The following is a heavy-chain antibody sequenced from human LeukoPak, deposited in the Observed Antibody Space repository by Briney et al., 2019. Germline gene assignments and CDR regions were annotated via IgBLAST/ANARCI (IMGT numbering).Heavy chain of an antibody. V-gene: IGHV1-18*01. CDR1: GYTFTSYG. D-gene: IGHD6-13*01. J-gene: IGHJ4*02. Sequence: ASVKVSCKASGYTFTSYGISWVRQAPGQGLEWMGWISAYNGNTNYAQKLQGRVTMTEDTSTDTAYMELSSLRSEDTAVYYCATDLLGSSSWYPLDYWGQGTLVTVSS. CDR2: ISAYNGNT. CDR3: ATDLLGSSSWYPLDY.